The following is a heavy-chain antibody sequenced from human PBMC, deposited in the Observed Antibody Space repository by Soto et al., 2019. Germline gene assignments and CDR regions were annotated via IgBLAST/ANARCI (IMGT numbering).Heavy chain of an antibody. Sequence: QVQLQESGPGLVKPSETLSLTCTVSGGSISSYYWSWIRQPPGKGLEWIGYLFSSGSTNYSPSLKSRVTISIDTSKNQFSLKLSSVTVADTAVYYCARAPSRRDGFDPWGQGTLVTVSS. D-gene: IGHD3-10*01. CDR2: LFSSGST. J-gene: IGHJ5*02. CDR1: GGSISSYY. CDR3: ARAPSRRDGFDP. V-gene: IGHV4-59*01.